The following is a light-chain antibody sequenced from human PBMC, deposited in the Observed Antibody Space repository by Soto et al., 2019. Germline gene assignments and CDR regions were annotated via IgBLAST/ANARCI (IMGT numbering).Light chain of an antibody. CDR3: QQYDNLPPFT. CDR2: DAS. CDR1: QDISNY. Sequence: DIQMTQSPSSLSASVGDRVTITCQASQDISNYLNWYQQKPGKAPKLLIYDASNLETGVPSRFSGSGSGTDFTFTISSLQPEDSATYYCQQYDNLPPFTFGPGTKVDIK. V-gene: IGKV1-33*01. J-gene: IGKJ3*01.